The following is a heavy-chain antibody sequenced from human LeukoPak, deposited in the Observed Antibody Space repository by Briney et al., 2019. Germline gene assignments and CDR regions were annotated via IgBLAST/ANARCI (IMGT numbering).Heavy chain of an antibody. V-gene: IGHV3-7*01. Sequence: PGGPLRLSCAASGFTFSNYWMSWLRQAPGKGLEWVANIKQEGSEKYYVDSVKGRFTISRDNAKNSLYLQMNSVRAEDTAVYYCAREKGYSYGYWDDYWGQGTLVTVSS. J-gene: IGHJ4*02. CDR3: AREKGYSYGYWDDY. CDR2: IKQEGSEK. D-gene: IGHD5-18*01. CDR1: GFTFSNYW.